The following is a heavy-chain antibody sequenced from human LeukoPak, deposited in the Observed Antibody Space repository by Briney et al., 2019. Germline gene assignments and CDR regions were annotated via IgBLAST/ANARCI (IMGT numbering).Heavy chain of an antibody. Sequence: PSETLSLTCTVSGGSISSSSYYWGWIRQPPGKGLEWIGSIYYSGSTYYNPSLKSRVTISVDTSKNQFSLKLSSVTAADTAVYYCAPLRGYPSNWGQGTLVTVSS. CDR2: IYYSGST. CDR3: APLRGYPSN. CDR1: GGSISSSSYY. J-gene: IGHJ4*02. V-gene: IGHV4-39*01. D-gene: IGHD5-12*01.